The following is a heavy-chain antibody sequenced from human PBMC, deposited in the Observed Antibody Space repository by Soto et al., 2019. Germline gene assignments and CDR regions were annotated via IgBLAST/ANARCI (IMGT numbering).Heavy chain of an antibody. CDR1: GGSISSSNNY. V-gene: IGHV4-39*01. CDR3: ARHGGYYDILTGYPA. J-gene: IGHJ4*02. CDR2: ISYSGST. D-gene: IGHD3-9*01. Sequence: PSETLSLTCSVSGGSISSSNNYWGWIRQSPGKGLEWTGSISYSGSTYYNPSLKTRLTMSVDTSNNQFSLRLSSVTAADTAVYYCARHGGYYDILTGYPAWGQGTLVTVS.